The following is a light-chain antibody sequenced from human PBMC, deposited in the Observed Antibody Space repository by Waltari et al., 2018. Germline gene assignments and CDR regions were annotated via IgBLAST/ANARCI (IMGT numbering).Light chain of an antibody. J-gene: IGLJ3*02. CDR2: QDS. CDR3: QAWDSGVV. V-gene: IGLV3-1*01. CDR1: KLGDKS. Sequence: SYELTQPPSVSVSPGQTASITCPGDKLGDKSVCWYQQKPGHSPEVVIYQDSLRPSGIPERFSGSNSGNTATLTISGTQPVDDADYYCQAWDSGVVFGGGTKLTVL.